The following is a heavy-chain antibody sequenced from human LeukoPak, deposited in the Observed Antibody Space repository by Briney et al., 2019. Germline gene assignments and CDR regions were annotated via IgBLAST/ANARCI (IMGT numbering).Heavy chain of an antibody. Sequence: SETLSLTCTVSGGSISSYYWSWIRQPPGKGLEWIGYISYSGNTKYNPSLMSRVTISVDTSKNQFSLKLSSVTAADTAVYYCARLDYYHFDYWGQGTVVTVSS. CDR3: ARLDYYHFDY. V-gene: IGHV4-59*01. J-gene: IGHJ4*02. CDR2: ISYSGNT. D-gene: IGHD3-22*01. CDR1: GGSISSYY.